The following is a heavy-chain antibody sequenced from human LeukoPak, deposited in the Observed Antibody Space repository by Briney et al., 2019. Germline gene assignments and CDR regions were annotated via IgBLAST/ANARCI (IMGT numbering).Heavy chain of an antibody. CDR2: ISSSSSYI. Sequence: AGGSLRLSCAASGFTFSSYSMNWVRQAPGKGLEWVSSISSSSSYIYYADSVKGRFTISRDNAKNSLYLQMNSLRAEDTAVYYCARMKRLLWFGEPGHMDVWGKGTTVTISS. J-gene: IGHJ6*03. V-gene: IGHV3-21*04. CDR3: ARMKRLLWFGEPGHMDV. D-gene: IGHD3-10*01. CDR1: GFTFSSYS.